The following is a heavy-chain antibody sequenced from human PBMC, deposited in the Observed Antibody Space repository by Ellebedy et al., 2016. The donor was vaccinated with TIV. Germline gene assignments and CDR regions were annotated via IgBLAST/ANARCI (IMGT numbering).Heavy chain of an antibody. CDR3: ARAAQPNCSGGSCYRIDY. CDR1: GGSIRSYH. V-gene: IGHV4-59*01. J-gene: IGHJ4*02. Sequence: MPSETLSLTCTVSGGSIRSYHWSWIRLTPGQGLEWIGHISNAGNTNYNPSLMSRVTISMDTSKNQFSLRLSSVTAADTGVYYCARAAQPNCSGGSCYRIDYWGQGTLVTVSS. D-gene: IGHD2-15*01. CDR2: ISNAGNT.